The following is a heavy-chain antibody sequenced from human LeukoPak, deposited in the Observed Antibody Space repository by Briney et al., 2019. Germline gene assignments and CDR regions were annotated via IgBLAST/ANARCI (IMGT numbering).Heavy chain of an antibody. Sequence: GGSLRLSCAASGFTLGAFAMHWVRQAPGKGLEWVSLTDKDGRSTYYADSVKGRFTISRDNSKNSLYLQMNSLRTEDTALYYCATWAFYHSLDVWGQGTTVTVS. J-gene: IGHJ6*02. D-gene: IGHD1-26*01. CDR2: TDKDGRST. CDR3: ATWAFYHSLDV. V-gene: IGHV3-43*02. CDR1: GFTLGAFA.